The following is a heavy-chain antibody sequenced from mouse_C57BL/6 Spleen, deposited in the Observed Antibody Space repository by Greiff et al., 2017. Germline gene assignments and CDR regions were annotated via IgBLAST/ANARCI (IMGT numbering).Heavy chain of an antibody. CDR2: IYPGSGST. V-gene: IGHV1-55*01. D-gene: IGHD2-4*01. CDR3: ARRYDYDVAMGY. CDR1: GYTFTSYW. J-gene: IGHJ4*01. Sequence: QVQLQQPGAELVKPGASVKMSCKASGYTFTSYWITWVKQRPGQGLEWIGDIYPGSGSTNYNEKFKSKATLTVDTSSSTAYMQLSSLTSEDSAVYCGARRYDYDVAMGYWGQGASVTASS.